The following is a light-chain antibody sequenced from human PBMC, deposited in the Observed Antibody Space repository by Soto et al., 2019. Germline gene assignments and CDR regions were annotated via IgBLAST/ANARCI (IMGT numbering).Light chain of an antibody. CDR2: KAS. J-gene: IGKJ2*01. CDR3: QQFNSYPYT. V-gene: IGKV1-5*03. CDR1: QRISSW. Sequence: DIPMTQSPSTLSASVGDRVTISCRASQRISSWLAWYQQKPGKAPKLLIYKASTLESGVPSRFSGSGSETEFTLTISSLQPDDFATYYCQQFNSYPYTFGQGTKLEIK.